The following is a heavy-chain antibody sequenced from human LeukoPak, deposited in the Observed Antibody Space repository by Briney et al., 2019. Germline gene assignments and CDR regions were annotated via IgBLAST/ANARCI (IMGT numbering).Heavy chain of an antibody. J-gene: IGHJ5*02. Sequence: PVGSLRLSCAASRVTFSSYSMNGGRQAPGKGLEWVLSISRSSSYIYYADSVKGRFTISRDNAKNSLCLQMNSLRAEDTAVYYCARSKDSSGSPFDPWGQGTLVTVSS. V-gene: IGHV3-21*01. CDR1: RVTFSSYS. D-gene: IGHD3-22*01. CDR3: ARSKDSSGSPFDP. CDR2: ISRSSSYI.